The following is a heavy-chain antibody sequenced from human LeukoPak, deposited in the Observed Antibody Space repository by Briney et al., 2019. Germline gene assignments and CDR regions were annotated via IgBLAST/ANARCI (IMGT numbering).Heavy chain of an antibody. D-gene: IGHD6-13*01. CDR1: GFTFSSYA. J-gene: IGHJ4*02. Sequence: GGSLRLSCAASGFTFSSYAMSWVRQAPGKGLEWVSAISGSGGSTYYAGSVKGRFTISRDNSKNPLYLKMNSLRAEDTAVYYCAKRNSSSWGGFDYWGQGTLVTVSS. V-gene: IGHV3-23*01. CDR2: ISGSGGST. CDR3: AKRNSSSWGGFDY.